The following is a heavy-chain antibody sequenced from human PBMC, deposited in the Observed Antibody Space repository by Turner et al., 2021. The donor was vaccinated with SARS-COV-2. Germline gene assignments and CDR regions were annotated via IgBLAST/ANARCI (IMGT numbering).Heavy chain of an antibody. Sequence: QVQLVQSGAEVKTPGASVKVSCMASGYTFTSYYMHWVRQAPGQGLEWMGIINPSGDSTSYAQKFQGRVTMTRDTSTSTVYMEMSSLRSEDTAMYYCALYSGYDSWYGMDVWGQGTTVTVSS. J-gene: IGHJ6*02. D-gene: IGHD5-12*01. CDR1: GYTFTSYY. V-gene: IGHV1-46*01. CDR3: ALYSGYDSWYGMDV. CDR2: INPSGDST.